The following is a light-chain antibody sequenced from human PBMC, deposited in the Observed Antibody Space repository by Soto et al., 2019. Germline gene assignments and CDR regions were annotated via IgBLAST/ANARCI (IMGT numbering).Light chain of an antibody. CDR3: QQYDSYSYT. V-gene: IGKV1-5*03. J-gene: IGKJ2*01. CDR2: KAS. CDR1: QSISSW. Sequence: DIQMTQSPSTLSASGGDRVTITCRASQSISSWLAWYQQKPGKAPTLLMYKASSLESGVPPRFSGSGSGTEFTLTISSLQPDDFATDYCQQYDSYSYTVGQGTKLEIK.